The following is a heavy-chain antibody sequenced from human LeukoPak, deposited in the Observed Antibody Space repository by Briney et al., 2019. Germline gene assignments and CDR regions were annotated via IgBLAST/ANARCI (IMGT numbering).Heavy chain of an antibody. CDR1: GSSVSNNY. D-gene: IGHD6-19*01. J-gene: IGHJ6*02. CDR3: ARGYSSGWYSANYYGLDV. Sequence: GGSLRLSCAASGSSVSNNYMSWVRQGPGKGLEWVSVIYSGGSTSYADSVKGRYTISRDNSKNTLYLQMNTLRAEDTAVYYCARGYSSGWYSANYYGLDVWGQGTTVTVSS. V-gene: IGHV3-66*01. CDR2: IYSGGST.